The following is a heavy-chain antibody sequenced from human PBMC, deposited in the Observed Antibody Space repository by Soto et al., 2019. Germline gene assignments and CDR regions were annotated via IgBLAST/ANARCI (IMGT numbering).Heavy chain of an antibody. D-gene: IGHD2-15*01. CDR1: GFTFSGYW. V-gene: IGHV3-74*01. Sequence: VQLVESGGGLVQPGGSLRVSCAASGFTFSGYWMHWVRQAPGKGLVWVSRINRDGSSTSYADSVKGRITISRDNAKNTLYLQMNSLRVEDTAVYYCARDLTYCSGSGCPYFDYWGQGSLVTVSS. CDR3: ARDLTYCSGSGCPYFDY. CDR2: INRDGSST. J-gene: IGHJ4*02.